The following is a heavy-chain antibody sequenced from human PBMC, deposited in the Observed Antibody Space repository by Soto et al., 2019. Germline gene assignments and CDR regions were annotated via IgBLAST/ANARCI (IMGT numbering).Heavy chain of an antibody. CDR3: ARAILGGGNCYCDAFDI. CDR1: GFTFRSYW. Sequence: EVQLVESGGGLVQPGGSLRLSCAASGFTFRSYWMHWVRQAPGKGLVWVSRISSDGRSTSYADSVKGRFTISRDNAKNPLDLQMNSLRAEDTAVYYCARAILGGGNCYCDAFDIWGQGTMVTVSS. V-gene: IGHV3-74*02. D-gene: IGHD2-15*01. CDR2: ISSDGRST. J-gene: IGHJ3*02.